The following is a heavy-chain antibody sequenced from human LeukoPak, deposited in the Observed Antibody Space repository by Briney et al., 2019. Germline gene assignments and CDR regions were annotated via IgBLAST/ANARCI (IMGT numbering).Heavy chain of an antibody. CDR3: AKKYCYDSSGADFDY. J-gene: IGHJ4*02. D-gene: IGHD3-22*01. V-gene: IGHV3-23*01. Sequence: PGGSLRLSCAASGFTFSSYAMIWVRQAPGKGLEWVSAISGSGGSTYYADSVKGRFTISRDNSKNTLYLQMNSLSAEDTAVYYCAKKYCYDSSGADFDYWGQGTLVTVSS. CDR2: ISGSGGST. CDR1: GFTFSSYA.